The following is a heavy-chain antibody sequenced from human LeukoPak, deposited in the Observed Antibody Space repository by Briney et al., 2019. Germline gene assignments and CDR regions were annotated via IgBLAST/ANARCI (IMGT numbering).Heavy chain of an antibody. CDR2: INSDGSST. V-gene: IGHV3-74*01. CDR3: VRVGYSSSWYVDY. Sequence: RGSLRLSCAASGFTFSTYWMHWVRQAPGKGLVWVSRINSDGSSTSYADSVKGRFTISRDNAKNTLYLQMNSLRAEDTAVYCCVRVGYSSSWYVDYWGQGTLVTVSS. J-gene: IGHJ4*02. CDR1: GFTFSTYW. D-gene: IGHD6-13*01.